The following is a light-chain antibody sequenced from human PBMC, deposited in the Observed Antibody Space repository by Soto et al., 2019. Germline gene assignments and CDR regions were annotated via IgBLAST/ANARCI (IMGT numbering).Light chain of an antibody. V-gene: IGKV3-11*01. CDR1: QSVSSY. CDR3: QQRSNWPS. J-gene: IGKJ5*01. Sequence: EIVLTQSPATLSLSPGERATLSCRASQSVSSYLAWYQQKPGQAPRLLIYDASNRATGIPARFSGSGSGTDFTLASSSLEPDDFAVYYCQQRSNWPSFGQGTRLEIK. CDR2: DAS.